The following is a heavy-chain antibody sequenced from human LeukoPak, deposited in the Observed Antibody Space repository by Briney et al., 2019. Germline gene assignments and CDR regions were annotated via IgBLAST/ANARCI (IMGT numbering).Heavy chain of an antibody. Sequence: GRSLRLSCAASGFTFSSYAMHWVCQAPGKGLEWVAVISYDGSNKYYADSVKGRFTISRDNSKNTLYLQMNSLRAEDTAVYYFARDPGAITMVRGVGYYYYGMGVLGKGTTVTGSS. CDR2: ISYDGSNK. D-gene: IGHD3-10*01. CDR1: GFTFSSYA. CDR3: ARDPGAITMVRGVGYYYYGMGV. J-gene: IGHJ6*04. V-gene: IGHV3-30*04.